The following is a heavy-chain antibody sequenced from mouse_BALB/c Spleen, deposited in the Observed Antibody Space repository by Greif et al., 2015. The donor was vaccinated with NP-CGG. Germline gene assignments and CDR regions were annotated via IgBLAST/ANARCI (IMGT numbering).Heavy chain of an antibody. J-gene: IGHJ4*01. CDR3: ARRTGTEAMDC. CDR2: IYPGSGNT. Sequence: QVQLKESGPELVKPGASVKISCKASGYTFTDYYINWVKQKPGQGLEWIGWIYPGSGNTKYNEKFKGKATLTVDTSSSTAYMQLSSLTSEDTDVYFCARRTGTEAMDCWGQGTSVTVSS. CDR1: GYTFTDYY. V-gene: IGHV1-84*02. D-gene: IGHD4-1*01.